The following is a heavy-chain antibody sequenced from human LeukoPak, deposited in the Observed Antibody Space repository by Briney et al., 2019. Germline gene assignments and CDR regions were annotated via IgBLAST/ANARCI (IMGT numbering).Heavy chain of an antibody. D-gene: IGHD3-9*01. CDR1: GFTFSSYE. V-gene: IGHV3-48*03. CDR2: ISSSGSTI. Sequence: GGSLRLSCAASGFTFSSYEMNWVRQAPGKGLEWVSYISSSGSTIYYADSVKGRFTISRDNAKNSLYLQMNSLRAEDTALYFCVRSLTGTDDYWGQGTLVTVSS. CDR3: VRSLTGTDDY. J-gene: IGHJ4*02.